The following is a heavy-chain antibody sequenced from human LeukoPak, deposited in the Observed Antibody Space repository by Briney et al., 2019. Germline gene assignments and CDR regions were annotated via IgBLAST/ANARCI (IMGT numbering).Heavy chain of an antibody. Sequence: GGSLRLPCAASGFTFSSYWMAWVRQAPGKGLEWVANIKQDGSEKYSVDSVKGRFTISRDNAKNSLYMQMNSLRAEDTAVYYCARVMSASVWRSYGSYYYYYYMDIWGKGTTVTVSS. D-gene: IGHD3-16*01. CDR3: ARVMSASVWRSYGSYYYYYYMDI. J-gene: IGHJ6*03. CDR1: GFTFSSYW. V-gene: IGHV3-7*04. CDR2: IKQDGSEK.